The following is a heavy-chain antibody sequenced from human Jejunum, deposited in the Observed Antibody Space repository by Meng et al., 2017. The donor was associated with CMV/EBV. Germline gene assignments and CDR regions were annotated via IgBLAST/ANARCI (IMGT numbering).Heavy chain of an antibody. CDR1: SSYA. D-gene: IGHD2-15*01. Sequence: SSYAMNWVRKAPGKGLEWVSFISSNSNYIYYRDSVKGRFTISRDNAKKSVYLQMNTLRVEDAAVYYCVRDLSCSGGSCYSGAFDIWGQGTVVTVSS. V-gene: IGHV3-21*01. J-gene: IGHJ3*02. CDR3: VRDLSCSGGSCYSGAFDI. CDR2: ISSNSNYI.